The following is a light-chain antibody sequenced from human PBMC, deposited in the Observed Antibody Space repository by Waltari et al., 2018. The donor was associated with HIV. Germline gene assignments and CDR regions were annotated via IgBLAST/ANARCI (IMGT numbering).Light chain of an antibody. V-gene: IGKV3-15*01. CDR3: QQYNNWPIT. CDR1: QSMASN. CDR2: GAS. J-gene: IGKJ5*01. Sequence: EIVMTQSTATLSVSPGERATVSCRASQSMASNLAWYQQKPGQAPRLLIHGASARATGIPARFSGSGSGTEFTLTISSLQSEDFAVYYCQQYNNWPITFGQGTRLEIK.